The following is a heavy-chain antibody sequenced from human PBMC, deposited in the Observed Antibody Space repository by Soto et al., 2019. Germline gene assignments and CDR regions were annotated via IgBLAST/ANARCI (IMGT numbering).Heavy chain of an antibody. CDR3: ARDTIEVVVAATEPRYYYGMDV. CDR1: GYTFSSYG. V-gene: IGHV1-18*01. Sequence: ASVKVSCKASGYTFSSYGISWVRQAPGQGLEWMGWVYGDSGNTHYAQKFQGRVTMTTDTSTNTAYMELSSLRSEDTAVYYCARDTIEVVVAATEPRYYYGMDVWGQGTTVTVSS. CDR2: VYGDSGNT. D-gene: IGHD2-15*01. J-gene: IGHJ6*02.